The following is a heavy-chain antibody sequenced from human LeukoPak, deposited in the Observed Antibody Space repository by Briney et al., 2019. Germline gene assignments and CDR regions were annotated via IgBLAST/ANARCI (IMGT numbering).Heavy chain of an antibody. J-gene: IGHJ3*01. Sequence: GGSLRLSCAASGFPFSGYEMNWVRQAPGKGLEWVSYISRSGGTIYYADSVKGRFTISRDNAKNSLYLQMNSLRAEDTAVYYCARDTVTTGVDAFDLWGQGTMVTVSS. CDR3: ARDTVTTGVDAFDL. V-gene: IGHV3-48*03. CDR1: GFPFSGYE. CDR2: ISRSGGTI. D-gene: IGHD1-1*01.